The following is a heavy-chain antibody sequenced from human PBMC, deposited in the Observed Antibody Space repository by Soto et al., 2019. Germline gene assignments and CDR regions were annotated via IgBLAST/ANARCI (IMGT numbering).Heavy chain of an antibody. CDR2: IIPIFGTA. V-gene: IGHV1-69*01. J-gene: IGHJ5*02. CDR1: GGTFSSYA. Sequence: QVQLVQSGAEVKKPGSSVKVSCKASGGTFSSYAISWVRQAPGQGLEWMGGIIPIFGTANYAQKVQGRVTITADESTSTAYMELSSLRSEDTAVYYCAREEHGSSGYYPPLNWFDPWGQGTLVTVSS. D-gene: IGHD3-22*01. CDR3: AREEHGSSGYYPPLNWFDP.